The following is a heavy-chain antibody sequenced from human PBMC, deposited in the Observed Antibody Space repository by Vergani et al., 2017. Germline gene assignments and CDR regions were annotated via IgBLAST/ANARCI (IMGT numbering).Heavy chain of an antibody. CDR1: GGSISSYY. D-gene: IGHD3-10*01. CDR2: IYYSGSA. Sequence: QVQLQESGPGLVKPPETLSLACTGSGGSISSYYWSWIRQPPGKGLEWIGYIYYSGSAKYNPSLESRVTMSVDTFKNQFSLNLTSVTAADTAVYYCARSYGYDAFDVWGQGTKVTVSS. J-gene: IGHJ3*01. V-gene: IGHV4-59*01. CDR3: ARSYGYDAFDV.